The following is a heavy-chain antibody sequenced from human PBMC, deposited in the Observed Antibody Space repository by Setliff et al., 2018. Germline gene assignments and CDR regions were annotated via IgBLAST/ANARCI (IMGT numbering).Heavy chain of an antibody. J-gene: IGHJ6*02. CDR3: ARVRKNDDSNNWYGASYYSYHYAMDV. V-gene: IGHV1-46*01. Sequence: ASVKVSCKAPGYTFTSYYMHWVRQAPGQGLEWMGIINPSGGSTSYAQKFQGRVTMTRDTSTSTVYMELSSLRSEDTAVYYCARVRKNDDSNNWYGASYYSYHYAMDVWGLGTTVTVSS. CDR2: INPSGGST. D-gene: IGHD6-13*01. CDR1: GYTFTSYY.